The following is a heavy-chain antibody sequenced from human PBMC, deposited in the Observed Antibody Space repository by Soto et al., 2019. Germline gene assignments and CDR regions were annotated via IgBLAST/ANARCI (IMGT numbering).Heavy chain of an antibody. J-gene: IGHJ4*02. CDR1: GVSITSTDW. CDR3: AGSTADTTLKASSF. CDR2: VSLGGGA. D-gene: IGHD4-4*01. V-gene: IGHV4-4*02. Sequence: QVQLQESGPGLVKPSETLSLSCAVSGVSITSTDWWSWVRQPPGKGLQWIVEVSLGGGANYNPSLKGRVTISVDKSKNQFSLTLNSVTAADTAVYFCAGSTADTTLKASSFWGQGTLVTVSS.